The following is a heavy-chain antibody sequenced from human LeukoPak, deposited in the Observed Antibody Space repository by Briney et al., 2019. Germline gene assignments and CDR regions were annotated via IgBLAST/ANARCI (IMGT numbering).Heavy chain of an antibody. V-gene: IGHV4-30-4*01. CDR3: ARGGFEAASYWFDP. CDR2: IYYSGST. CDR1: GGSISSGDYY. D-gene: IGHD3-9*01. J-gene: IGHJ5*02. Sequence: SQTLSLTCTVSGGSISSGDYYWSWIRQPPGKGLEWIGYIYYSGSTYYNPSLKSRDTISVDTSKNQFSLKLSSVTAADTAVYYCARGGFEAASYWFDPWGQGTLVTVSS.